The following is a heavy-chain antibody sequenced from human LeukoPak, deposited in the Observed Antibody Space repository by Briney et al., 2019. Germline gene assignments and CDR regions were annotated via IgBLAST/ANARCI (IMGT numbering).Heavy chain of an antibody. CDR1: GGSISTYY. CDR3: ARVGSYCFEY. D-gene: IGHD3-10*01. V-gene: IGHV4-59*01. J-gene: IGHJ4*02. CDR2: IDYSGAT. Sequence: SETLSLTCTVSGGSISTYYWSWIRQPPGKGLEWIGYIDYSGATNYNPSLKSRVTMSVDTSKHQSSLKLSSVTAADTAVYYCARVGSYCFEYWGQGTLVTVSS.